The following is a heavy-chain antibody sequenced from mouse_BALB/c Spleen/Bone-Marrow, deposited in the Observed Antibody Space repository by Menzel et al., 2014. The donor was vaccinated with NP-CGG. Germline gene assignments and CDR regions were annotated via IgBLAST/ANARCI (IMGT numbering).Heavy chain of an antibody. CDR2: IFPGTGTT. J-gene: IGHJ2*01. Sequence: VKVVESGAELVKPGASVKLSCKTSGYTFTSYWIQWVKQRPGQGLGWIGEIFPGTGTTYYNEEFKGKATLTIDTSSSTAYMQLSSLTSEDSAVYFFASRDSSGYVPDYWGQGTTLTVSS. V-gene: IGHV1S132*01. CDR1: GYTFTSYW. D-gene: IGHD3-2*01. CDR3: ASRDSSGYVPDY.